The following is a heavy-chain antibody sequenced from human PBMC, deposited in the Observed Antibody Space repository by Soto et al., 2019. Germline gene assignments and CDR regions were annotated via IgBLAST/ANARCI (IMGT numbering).Heavy chain of an antibody. CDR3: ARDKNKEYKKAFSYGLDV. D-gene: IGHD1-20*01. J-gene: IGHJ6*02. CDR1: GFTLSDYW. V-gene: IGHV3-7*01. Sequence: GGSLRLSCTASGFTLSDYWMTWVRQAPGKGLEWVANIKEDESESRYVDSVKGRFTISRDNAGNSLFLQMKSLRAEDTGVYYCARDKNKEYKKAFSYGLDVWGQGTTVTVSS. CDR2: IKEDESES.